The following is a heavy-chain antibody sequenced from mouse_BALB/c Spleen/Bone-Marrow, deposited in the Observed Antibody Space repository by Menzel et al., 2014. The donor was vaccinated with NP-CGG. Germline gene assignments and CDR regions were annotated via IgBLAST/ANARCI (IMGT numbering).Heavy chain of an antibody. CDR1: GFSLTSYG. V-gene: IGHV2-9*02. D-gene: IGHD2-12*01. CDR3: ARDYDEWFAY. Sequence: VMLVESGPGLVAPSQSLSITCTVSGFSLTSYGVHWVRQPPGKGLEWLGVIWAGGSTNYNSALMSRLSIGKDNSKSQVFLKMNSLQTDDTAMYYCARDYDEWFAYWGQGTLVTVSA. J-gene: IGHJ3*01. CDR2: IWAGGST.